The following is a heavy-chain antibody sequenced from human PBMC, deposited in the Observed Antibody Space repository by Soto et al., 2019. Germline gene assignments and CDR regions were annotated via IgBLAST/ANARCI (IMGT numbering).Heavy chain of an antibody. CDR1: GFSFSTYF. CDR2: MYYDGSTK. Sequence: QVQLVESGGGVVQPGRSLRLSCAASGFSFSTYFMHWARQAPGKGLEWVAVMYYDGSTKYYADSVKGRFTISRDNSKSMLYLQMNSLRAEETAVYYCARDTTVITFHALDIWGQGTTVTVSP. D-gene: IGHD4-4*01. CDR3: ARDTTVITFHALDI. J-gene: IGHJ3*02. V-gene: IGHV3-33*01.